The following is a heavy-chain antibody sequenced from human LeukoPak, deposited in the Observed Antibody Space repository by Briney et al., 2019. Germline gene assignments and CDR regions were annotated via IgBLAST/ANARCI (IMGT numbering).Heavy chain of an antibody. Sequence: SETLSLTCTVSDDSISSSSYHWGWIRQPPGKGLEWIGSIYYSGSTYYSPSLKSRVTISVDTSKNQFSLKLSSVTAADTAVYYCARVGNWFDPWGQGTLVTVSS. CDR1: DDSISSSSYH. CDR2: IYYSGST. J-gene: IGHJ5*02. CDR3: ARVGNWFDP. V-gene: IGHV4-39*07.